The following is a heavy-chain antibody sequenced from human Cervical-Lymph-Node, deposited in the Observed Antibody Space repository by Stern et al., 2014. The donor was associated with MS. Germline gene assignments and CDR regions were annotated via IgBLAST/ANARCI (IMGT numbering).Heavy chain of an antibody. CDR2: INQDASEK. D-gene: IGHD2/OR15-2a*01. V-gene: IGHV3-7*01. Sequence: QLVQSGGGLVQPGGSLRLSCAATGFTFTTYWMSWVRQAPGKGLEWVANINQDASEKNYVDSVKGRFTISRDNAKRSVHLEMNSLRPDDTAVYYCAREDGESDYWGQGTLVTVST. CDR3: AREDGESDY. CDR1: GFTFTTYW. J-gene: IGHJ4*02.